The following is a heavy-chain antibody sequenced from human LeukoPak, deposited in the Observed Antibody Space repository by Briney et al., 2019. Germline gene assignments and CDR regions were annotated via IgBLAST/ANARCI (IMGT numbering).Heavy chain of an antibody. Sequence: PGGSLRLSCAASGFTVSSNYMSWVRQAPGKGLEWVSVIYRGGSTYYADSVKGRFTISRDNSKNTLYLQMNSLRAEDTAVYYCAKDRGSGYHYFDYWGQGTLVTVSS. V-gene: IGHV3-66*01. J-gene: IGHJ4*02. CDR1: GFTVSSNY. D-gene: IGHD3-22*01. CDR3: AKDRGSGYHYFDY. CDR2: IYRGGST.